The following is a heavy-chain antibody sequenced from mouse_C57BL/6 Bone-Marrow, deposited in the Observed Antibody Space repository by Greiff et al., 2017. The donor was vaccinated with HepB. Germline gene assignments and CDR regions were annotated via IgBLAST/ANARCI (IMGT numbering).Heavy chain of an antibody. CDR1: GYTFTGYW. CDR2: ILPGRGST. D-gene: IGHD2-4*01. J-gene: IGHJ3*01. V-gene: IGHV1-9*01. Sequence: QVQLQQSGAELMKPGASVKLSCKATGYTFTGYWIEWVKQRPGHGLEWIGEILPGRGSTNYNEKFKGKATFTADTSSNTAYMQLSSLTTEDSAIYYCARYDYDLAWFAYWGQGTLVTVSA. CDR3: ARYDYDLAWFAY.